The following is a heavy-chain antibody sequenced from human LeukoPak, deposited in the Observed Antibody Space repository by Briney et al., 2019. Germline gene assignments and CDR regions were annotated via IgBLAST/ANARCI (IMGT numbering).Heavy chain of an antibody. CDR2: IIPTLGIA. CDR1: GGTFSSYA. D-gene: IGHD6-19*01. Sequence: SVKVSCKASGGTFSSYAISWVRQAPGQGLEWMGRIIPTLGIANYAQKFQGRVTITADKSTSTAYMELSSLRSEDTAVYYCARTTLAVAGPGRWFDPWGQGTLVTVSS. CDR3: ARTTLAVAGPGRWFDP. V-gene: IGHV1-69*04. J-gene: IGHJ5*02.